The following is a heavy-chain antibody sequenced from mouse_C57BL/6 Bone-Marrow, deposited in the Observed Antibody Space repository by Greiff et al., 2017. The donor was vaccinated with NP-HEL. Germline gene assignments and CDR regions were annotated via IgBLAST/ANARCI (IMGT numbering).Heavy chain of an antibody. J-gene: IGHJ3*01. CDR1: GFTFSSYA. CDR3: ARDRGTTVVAPRFAY. D-gene: IGHD1-1*01. V-gene: IGHV5-4*01. Sequence: EVKLVESGGGLVKPGGSLKLSCAASGFTFSSYAMSWVRQTPEKRLEWVATISDGGSYTYYPDNVKGRFTISRDNAKNNLYLQMSHLKSEDTAMYYCARDRGTTVVAPRFAYWGKGTLVTVSA. CDR2: ISDGGSYT.